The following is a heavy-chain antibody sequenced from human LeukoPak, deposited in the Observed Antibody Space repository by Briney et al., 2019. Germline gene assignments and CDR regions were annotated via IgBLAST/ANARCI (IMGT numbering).Heavy chain of an antibody. V-gene: IGHV1-2*02. CDR1: GYTFTAYY. Sequence: GASVKVSCKASGYTFTAYYIHWVRQAPGQGLEWMGWINPNSGGTNYAQKFQGRVTMTRDTSISTAYMELSRLRSDDTAVYYCATNAPDSSSWYLIAEYFQHWGQGTLVTVSS. CDR2: INPNSGGT. CDR3: ATNAPDSSSWYLIAEYFQH. D-gene: IGHD6-13*01. J-gene: IGHJ1*01.